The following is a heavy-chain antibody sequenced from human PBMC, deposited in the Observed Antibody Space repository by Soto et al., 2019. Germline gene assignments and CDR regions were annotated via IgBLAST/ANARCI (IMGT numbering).Heavy chain of an antibody. D-gene: IGHD5-12*01. CDR3: TKNSAYALDY. CDR1: RYSINNNNW. J-gene: IGHJ4*02. CDR2: LHHGGST. Sequence: SETLSLTXDVSRYSINNNNWWSWVRQPPGGGLEWIGELHHGGSTNYNPSLESRATFSVDISKNQFFLKLSSVTAADTAVYYCTKNSAYALDYWGQGTLVTVSS. V-gene: IGHV4-4*02.